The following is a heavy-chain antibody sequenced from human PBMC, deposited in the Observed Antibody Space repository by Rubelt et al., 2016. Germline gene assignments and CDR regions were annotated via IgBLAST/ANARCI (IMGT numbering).Heavy chain of an antibody. D-gene: IGHD1-1*01. Sequence: QVQLQQWGAGLLKPSETLSLTCAVYGGSFSGYYWSWIRQPPGKGLEWIGEINHCGSTNYNPSLKSRVTISVDTSKNQFSLKLSSVTAADTAVYYCARGGGNYWYFDLWGRGILVTVSS. V-gene: IGHV4-34*01. CDR2: INHCGST. CDR3: ARGGGNYWYFDL. CDR1: GGSFSGYY. J-gene: IGHJ2*01.